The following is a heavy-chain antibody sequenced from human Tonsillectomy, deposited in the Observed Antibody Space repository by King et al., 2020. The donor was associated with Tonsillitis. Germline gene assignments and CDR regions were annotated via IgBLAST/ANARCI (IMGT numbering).Heavy chain of an antibody. Sequence: VQLVESGGGVVQPGRSLRLSCAASGFTFSSYAMHWVRPAPGKGLEWVAVISYDGSNKYYADSVKGRFTISRDNSKNTLYLQMNSLRAEDTAVYYCTRGVGYSSGWFSGAFDYWGQGTLVTVSS. D-gene: IGHD6-19*01. J-gene: IGHJ4*02. CDR3: TRGVGYSSGWFSGAFDY. CDR1: GFTFSSYA. V-gene: IGHV3-30-3*01. CDR2: ISYDGSNK.